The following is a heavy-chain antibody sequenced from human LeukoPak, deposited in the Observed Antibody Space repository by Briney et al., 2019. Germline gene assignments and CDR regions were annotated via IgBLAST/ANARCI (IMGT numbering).Heavy chain of an antibody. CDR3: ARVLIRGDEIDY. CDR1: GYSFTSFW. V-gene: IGHV5-51*01. Sequence: GEPLKISGKGSGYSFTSFWIGGVGQMPGKGLRWRGIIYPGDSDTRYSPSFQGQVTISADKSISTAYLQWTSLKASDSAMYYCARVLIRGDEIDYWGQGTLVTVSS. J-gene: IGHJ4*02. CDR2: IYPGDSDT. D-gene: IGHD2-21*01.